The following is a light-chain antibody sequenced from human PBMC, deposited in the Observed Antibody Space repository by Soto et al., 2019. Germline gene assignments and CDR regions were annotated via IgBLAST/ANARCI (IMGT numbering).Light chain of an antibody. CDR3: SSYTSTNHVV. V-gene: IGLV6-57*04. J-gene: IGLJ2*01. CDR2: EDT. Sequence: NFMLTQPHSVSESSGKTVTISCTRSSGNIASNYVQWYHQRPGSAPTTVIYEDTKRPSGVPDRFSGSIDSSSNSASLTISGLKTEDETDYYCSSYTSTNHVVFGGGTKLTVL. CDR1: SGNIASNY.